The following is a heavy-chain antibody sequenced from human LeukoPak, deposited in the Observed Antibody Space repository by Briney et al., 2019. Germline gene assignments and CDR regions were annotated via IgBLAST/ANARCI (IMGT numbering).Heavy chain of an antibody. Sequence: GGSRKLSCAASGLTFSKYGMHWVRQAPERGLEWLALIGYDGDNKYYAGSVKGRFTISRDNSKNILFLEMNDLRAEDTALYYCAREWGLIAVAGGPGYWGQGTPVTVSS. CDR3: AREWGLIAVAGGPGY. CDR2: IGYDGDNK. V-gene: IGHV3-33*01. J-gene: IGHJ4*02. CDR1: GLTFSKYG. D-gene: IGHD6-19*01.